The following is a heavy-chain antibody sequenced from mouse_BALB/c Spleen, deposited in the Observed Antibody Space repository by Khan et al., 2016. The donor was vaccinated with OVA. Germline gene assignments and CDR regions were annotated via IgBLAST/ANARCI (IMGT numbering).Heavy chain of an antibody. CDR3: ARWATGYCDV. CDR1: GYTFTNYW. D-gene: IGHD3-1*01. J-gene: IGHJ1*01. CDR2: IYPGGYFT. V-gene: IGHV1-63*02. Sequence: VQLQQSGGEVIRPGTSVKISCKASGYTFTNYWLGWVRQRPGHGLEWIGDIYPGGYFTNYNEHFKGKATLTVDTSSSTAHMQLSSLTSADSAVYFCARWATGYCDVWGAGTTVTVSA.